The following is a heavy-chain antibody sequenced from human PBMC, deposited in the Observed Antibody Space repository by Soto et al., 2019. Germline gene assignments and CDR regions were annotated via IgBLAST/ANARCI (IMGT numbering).Heavy chain of an antibody. D-gene: IGHD5-12*01. CDR3: ARDHKWVLDY. CDR2: TYYRSKWYY. J-gene: IGHJ4*02. Sequence: QTLSLTCVISGDSVSIYSGAWNWIRQSPSRGLEWLGRTYYRSKWYYDYAESVKSRIIISVDTSKNQFSLQLNSVTPEDTAVYYCARDHKWVLDYWGQGTLVTVSS. V-gene: IGHV6-1*01. CDR1: GDSVSIYSGA.